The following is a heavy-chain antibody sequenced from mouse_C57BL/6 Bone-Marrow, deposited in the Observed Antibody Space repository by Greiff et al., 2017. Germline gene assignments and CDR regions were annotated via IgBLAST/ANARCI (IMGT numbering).Heavy chain of an antibody. V-gene: IGHV5-4*01. CDR1: GFTFSSYA. D-gene: IGHD1-1*01. CDR2: ISDGGSYT. CDR3: ARGYYYDSSYPAWFAY. Sequence: EVQGVESGGGLVKPGGSLKLSCAASGFTFSSYAMSWVRQTPEKRLEWVATISDGGSYTYYPDNVKGRFTFSRDNAKNNLYLQMSHLKSEDTARYYGARGYYYDSSYPAWFAYWGQGTLVTVSA. J-gene: IGHJ3*01.